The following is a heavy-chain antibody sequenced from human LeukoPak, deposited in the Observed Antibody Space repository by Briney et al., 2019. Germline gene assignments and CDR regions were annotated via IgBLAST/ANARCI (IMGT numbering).Heavy chain of an antibody. V-gene: IGHV3-53*01. CDR1: GFTVSSNS. Sequence: ARSLRLSCTVAGFTVSSNSMSWVRQAPGKGLEWVAFIYSENTQYSDCVMGGFTISTENSKNTLHLQMNSLRAETTAVYYFGRREGAYCNPYDYWGQGTLVTVSS. CDR3: GRREGAYCNPYDY. D-gene: IGHD4/OR15-4a*01. CDR2: IYSENT. J-gene: IGHJ4*02.